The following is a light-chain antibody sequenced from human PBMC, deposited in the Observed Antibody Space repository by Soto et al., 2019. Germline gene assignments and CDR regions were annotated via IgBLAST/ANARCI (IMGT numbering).Light chain of an antibody. CDR2: NAA. J-gene: IGKJ1*01. Sequence: DIQMTQSPSTLSASVGDRVTITCRASQSISSWFAWYQQKPGKAPKLLIYNAASLESGGPSRFSGSGSGTEFTLTISSLQPDDFANYYCQHYNSYPWTFGQGTKVEIK. CDR1: QSISSW. V-gene: IGKV1-5*03. CDR3: QHYNSYPWT.